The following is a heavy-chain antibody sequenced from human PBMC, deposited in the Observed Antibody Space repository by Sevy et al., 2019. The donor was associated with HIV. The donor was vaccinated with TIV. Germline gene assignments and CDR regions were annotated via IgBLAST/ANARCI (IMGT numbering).Heavy chain of an antibody. Sequence: GESLKISCAASGFTFSSYSMNWVRQAPGKGLEWVSSISTSSNYIYYAGSVKGRFTISRDNAKNSLYLQMNSLRAEDTAVYYCASSGSGYYTPHYMDVWGKGTTVTVSS. CDR1: GFTFSSYS. CDR3: ASSGSGYYTPHYMDV. V-gene: IGHV3-21*01. CDR2: ISTSSNYI. J-gene: IGHJ6*03. D-gene: IGHD2-8*01.